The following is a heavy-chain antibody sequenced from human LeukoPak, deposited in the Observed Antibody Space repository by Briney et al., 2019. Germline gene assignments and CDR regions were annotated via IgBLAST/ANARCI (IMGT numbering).Heavy chain of an antibody. CDR3: ARDDYYGSGSYCY. D-gene: IGHD3-10*01. J-gene: IGHJ4*02. Sequence: QTGGSLRLSCAASGFTFSSYAMHWVRQAPGKGLEWVAVISYDGSNKYYADSVEGRFTISRDNSKNTLYLQMNSLRAEDTAVYYCARDDYYGSGSYCYWGQGTLVTVSS. CDR1: GFTFSSYA. V-gene: IGHV3-30*04. CDR2: ISYDGSNK.